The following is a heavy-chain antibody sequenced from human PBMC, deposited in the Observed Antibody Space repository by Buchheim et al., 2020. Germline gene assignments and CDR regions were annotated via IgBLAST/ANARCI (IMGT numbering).Heavy chain of an antibody. CDR3: ASGGEGDQLLSSGMDV. CDR1: GFTFSSYA. J-gene: IGHJ6*02. Sequence: QVQLVESGGGVVQPGRSLRLSCAASGFTFSSYAMHWVRQAPGKGLEWVAVISYDGSNKYYADSVKGRFTISRDNPKNTLYLQMNSLRAEDTAVYYCASGGEGDQLLSSGMDVWGQGTT. V-gene: IGHV3-30*04. D-gene: IGHD2-2*01. CDR2: ISYDGSNK.